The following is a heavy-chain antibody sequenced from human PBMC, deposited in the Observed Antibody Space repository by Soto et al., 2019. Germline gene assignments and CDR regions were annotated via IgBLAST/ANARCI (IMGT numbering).Heavy chain of an antibody. Sequence: SETLSLTYTVSGGYISGYYGSWIRQNPGKGLEWIGYMYNTGSTVYNPSFKSRVTISVDTSKNQFSLKLNSVTAADTAVYYCARHLWGYCGTDCYPLDVWGQGTTVTVSS. J-gene: IGHJ6*02. D-gene: IGHD2-21*02. CDR3: ARHLWGYCGTDCYPLDV. V-gene: IGHV4-59*01. CDR2: MYNTGST. CDR1: GGYISGYY.